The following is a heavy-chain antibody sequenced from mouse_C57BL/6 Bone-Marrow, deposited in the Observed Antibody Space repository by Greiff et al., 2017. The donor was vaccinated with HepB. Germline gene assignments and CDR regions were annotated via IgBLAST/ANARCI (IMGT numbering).Heavy chain of an antibody. CDR2: FTMYSDAT. CDR3: ASPGYDGDYYAMDY. D-gene: IGHD2-2*01. J-gene: IGHJ4*01. V-gene: IGHV1-49*01. Sequence: LMESGAELVRPGSSVKLSCKDSYFAFMASAMHWVKQRPGHGLEWIGSFTMYSDATEYSENFKGKATLTANTSSSTAYMELSSLTSEDSAVYYCASPGYDGDYYAMDYWGQGTSVTVSS. CDR1: YFAFMASA.